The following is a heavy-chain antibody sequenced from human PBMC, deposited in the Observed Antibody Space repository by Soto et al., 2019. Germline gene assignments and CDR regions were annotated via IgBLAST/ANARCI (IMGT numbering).Heavy chain of an antibody. D-gene: IGHD7-27*01. CDR2: ISETGSHT. J-gene: IGHJ4*02. V-gene: IGHV3-11*06. CDR3: ARSLRATSPLTF. CDR1: GFTFTDYH. Sequence: GGSLRLSCEASGFTFTDYHMSWIRQAPGKGLEWVALISETGSHTAYAESVKGRFTISRDNARPSVFLQMNSLRSGDTAVYFCARSLRATSPLTFWGQGTPVTVSS.